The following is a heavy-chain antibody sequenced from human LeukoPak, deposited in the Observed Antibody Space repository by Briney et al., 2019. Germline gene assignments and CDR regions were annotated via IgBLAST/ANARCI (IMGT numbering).Heavy chain of an antibody. J-gene: IGHJ3*02. V-gene: IGHV1-69*05. CDR2: IIPIFGTA. CDR3: ARDTTVTIRPLAFDI. CDR1: GGTFSSYA. Sequence: SVKVSCKASGGTFSSYAISWVRQAPGQGLEWMGRIIPIFGTANYAQKFQGRVTITTDQSTSTAYMELSSLRSEDTAVYYCARDTTVTIRPLAFDIWGQGTMVTVSS. D-gene: IGHD4-17*01.